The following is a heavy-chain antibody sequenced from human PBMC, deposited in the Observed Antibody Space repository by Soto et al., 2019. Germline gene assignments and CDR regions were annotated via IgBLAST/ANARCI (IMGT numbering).Heavy chain of an antibody. Sequence: PSETLSLTCAVYGGSFSGYYWSWIRQPPGKGLEWIGEINYSGSTYYNPSLKSRVTISVDTSKNQFSLKLSSVTAADTAVFYCASSPGYCSGGSCYYFDYWGQGTPVTVSS. CDR2: INYSGST. V-gene: IGHV4-34*09. CDR1: GGSFSGYY. J-gene: IGHJ4*02. D-gene: IGHD2-15*01. CDR3: ASSPGYCSGGSCYYFDY.